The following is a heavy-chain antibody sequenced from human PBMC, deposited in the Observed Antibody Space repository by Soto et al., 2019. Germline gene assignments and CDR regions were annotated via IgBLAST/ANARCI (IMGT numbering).Heavy chain of an antibody. CDR1: GFTFSNAW. CDR3: TTDQTIRLSSWVSCGYFQH. Sequence: GGSLRLSCAASGFTFSNAWMSWVRQAPGKGLEWVGRIKSKTDGGTTDYAAPVKGRFTISRDDSKNTLYLQMNSLKTEDTAVYYCTTDQTIRLSSWVSCGYFQHWGQGTLVTVSS. CDR2: IKSKTDGGTT. J-gene: IGHJ1*01. D-gene: IGHD6-13*01. V-gene: IGHV3-15*01.